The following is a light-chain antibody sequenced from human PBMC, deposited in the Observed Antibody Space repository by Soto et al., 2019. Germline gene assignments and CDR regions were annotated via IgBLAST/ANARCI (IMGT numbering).Light chain of an antibody. V-gene: IGKV1-33*01. CDR3: QQYENLPT. Sequence: DIKMTQSPSSLSASVGDRGTITCQASQNINNCLNWYQQKPGRAPKLLIYDASNLEAGVPSRFRGSGSGTDFTFTISRLQPEDIATYYCQQYENLPTFGQGTRLEIK. CDR1: QNINNC. CDR2: DAS. J-gene: IGKJ5*01.